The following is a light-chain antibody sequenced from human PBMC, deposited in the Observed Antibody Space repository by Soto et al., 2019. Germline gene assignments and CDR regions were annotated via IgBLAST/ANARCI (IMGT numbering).Light chain of an antibody. Sequence: SVLTQPASVSGSPGQSITISCTGTSGDIGSYNRVSWYQQHPGKAPKLIIYEVTDRPSGVSNRFSGSKSGNTASLTISGLQAEDEAEYYCRSYTDIYKTACVFGTGTKV. V-gene: IGLV2-14*01. CDR2: EVT. CDR1: SGDIGSYNR. J-gene: IGLJ1*01. CDR3: RSYTDIYKTACV.